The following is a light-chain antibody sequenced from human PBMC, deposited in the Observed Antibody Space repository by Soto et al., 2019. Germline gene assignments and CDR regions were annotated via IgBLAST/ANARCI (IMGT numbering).Light chain of an antibody. CDR3: QQYGATPGT. J-gene: IGKJ1*01. CDR2: GAS. Sequence: EIVLTQSPDTLSLSPGERVTLSCRASQSVTNSYLARYQQKPGQGPRLLIHGASSRATGTPDRFSGSGSGTDFTLTISTLEPEDFAVYYCQQYGATPGTFGQGTKLDIK. CDR1: QSVTNSY. V-gene: IGKV3-20*01.